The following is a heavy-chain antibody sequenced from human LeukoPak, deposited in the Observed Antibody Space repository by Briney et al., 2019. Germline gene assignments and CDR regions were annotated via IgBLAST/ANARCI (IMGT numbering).Heavy chain of an antibody. Sequence: GGSLRLSCAASGFTFSSYSMHWVRQAPGKGLEWVAFIRYDGSNKYYADSVKGRFTISRDNSKNTLYLQMNSLRAEDTAVYYCAKVNQAAAGTECDYWGQGTLVTVSS. CDR2: IRYDGSNK. CDR3: AKVNQAAAGTECDY. J-gene: IGHJ4*02. CDR1: GFTFSSYS. V-gene: IGHV3-30*02. D-gene: IGHD6-13*01.